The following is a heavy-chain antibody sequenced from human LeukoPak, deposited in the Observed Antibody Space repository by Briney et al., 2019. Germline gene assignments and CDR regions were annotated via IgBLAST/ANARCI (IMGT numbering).Heavy chain of an antibody. Sequence: SETLSLTCTVSGGSISSYYWSWIRQPPGKGLEWIGYIYYSGSTNYNPSLKSRATISVDTSKNQFSLKLSSVTAADTAVYYCAREDYYGSGSYDYWGQGTLVTVSS. CDR2: IYYSGST. J-gene: IGHJ4*02. V-gene: IGHV4-59*01. CDR1: GGSISSYY. D-gene: IGHD3-10*01. CDR3: AREDYYGSGSYDY.